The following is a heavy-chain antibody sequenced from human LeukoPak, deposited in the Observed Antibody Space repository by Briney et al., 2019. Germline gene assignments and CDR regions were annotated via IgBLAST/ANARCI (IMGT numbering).Heavy chain of an antibody. CDR1: GFTFSSYA. Sequence: GSLRLSYAASGFTFSSYAMSWVRQAPGKGLEWVSAISGSAGSTYYADSVKGRFTISRDNSKNTLYLQMNSLRAEDTAVYYCAKDQSGYSGYVFDYWGQGTLVTVSS. CDR2: ISGSAGST. D-gene: IGHD5-12*01. J-gene: IGHJ4*02. CDR3: AKDQSGYSGYVFDY. V-gene: IGHV3-23*01.